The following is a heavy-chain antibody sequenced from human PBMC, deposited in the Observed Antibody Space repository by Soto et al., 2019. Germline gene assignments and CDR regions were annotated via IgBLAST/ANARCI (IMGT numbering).Heavy chain of an antibody. Sequence: SETLSLTCTVSGGSISSYYWSWIRQPPGKGLEWIGYIYYSGSTNYNPSLKSRVTISVDTSKNQFSLKLSSVTAADTAAYYCERKSGYCVGGFDPWGQGTLVTVSS. V-gene: IGHV4-59*01. CDR1: GGSISSYY. CDR2: IYYSGST. CDR3: ERKSGYCVGGFDP. J-gene: IGHJ5*02. D-gene: IGHD6-13*01.